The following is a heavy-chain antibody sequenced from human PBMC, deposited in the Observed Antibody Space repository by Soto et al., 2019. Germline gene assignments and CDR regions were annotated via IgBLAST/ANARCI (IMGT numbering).Heavy chain of an antibody. CDR1: GYTFTSYG. CDR3: ARDNDITGTTAPRDSYYYGMDV. CDR2: ISAYNGNT. Sequence: ASVKVSCKASGYTFTSYGISWVRQAPGQGLEWMGWISAYNGNTNYAQKLQGRVTMTTDTSTSTAYMELRSLRSDDTAVYYCARDNDITGTTAPRDSYYYGMDVWGKGTTVTVSS. V-gene: IGHV1-18*01. J-gene: IGHJ6*04. D-gene: IGHD1-7*01.